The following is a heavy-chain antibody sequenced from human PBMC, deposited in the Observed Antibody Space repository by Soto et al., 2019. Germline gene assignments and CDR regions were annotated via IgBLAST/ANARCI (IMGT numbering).Heavy chain of an antibody. J-gene: IGHJ5*02. CDR1: GYTFNTYG. CDR2: ISTYNGKT. Sequence: QVQLVQSGGEVKMPGASVKVSCKASGYTFNTYGISWVRQAPGQGLVWMGWISTYNGKTYYAQNFQGRVTMTTDTSTSTAYMELRSLGSDDTAVYFCARDFCSGGSCYYNWIDPWGQGTLVTVSS. V-gene: IGHV1-18*01. CDR3: ARDFCSGGSCYYNWIDP. D-gene: IGHD2-15*01.